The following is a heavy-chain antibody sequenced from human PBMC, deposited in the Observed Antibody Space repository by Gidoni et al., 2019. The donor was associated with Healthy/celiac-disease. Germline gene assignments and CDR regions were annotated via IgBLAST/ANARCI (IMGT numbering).Heavy chain of an antibody. CDR1: GGTFSSYA. Sequence: QVQLVQSGAEVKKPGSSVKVSCKASGGTFSSYAISWVRQAPGQGLEWMGGIIPIFGTANYAQKFQGRVTITADESTSTAYMELSSLRSEDTAVYYCAREPVRGVIIRDYYFDYWGQGTLVTVSS. V-gene: IGHV1-69*01. D-gene: IGHD3-10*01. CDR2: IIPIFGTA. CDR3: AREPVRGVIIRDYYFDY. J-gene: IGHJ4*02.